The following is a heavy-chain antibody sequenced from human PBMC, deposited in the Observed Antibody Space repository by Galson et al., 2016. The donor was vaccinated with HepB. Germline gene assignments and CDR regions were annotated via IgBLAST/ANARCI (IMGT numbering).Heavy chain of an antibody. J-gene: IGHJ5*02. CDR1: GGTFSSYV. CDR2: VDPYGGGT. V-gene: IGHV1-2*02. CDR3: ARGVNYGDYLGHWFDP. D-gene: IGHD4-17*01. Sequence: SVKVSCKAYGGTFSSYVISWVRQAPGQGLEWLGWVDPYGGGTNFAQKFRGRVTMTRDTTISTVYMELSRLKSDDTAVYYGARGVNYGDYLGHWFDPWGQGTLVTVSS.